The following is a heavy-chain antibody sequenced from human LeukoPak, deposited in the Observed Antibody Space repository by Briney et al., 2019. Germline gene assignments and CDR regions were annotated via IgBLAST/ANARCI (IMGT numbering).Heavy chain of an antibody. CDR3: AELGITMIGGV. CDR1: GFTFSSSW. Sequence: GGSLRLSCAASGFTFSSSWMHWVRQAPGKGLVWVSRIESDGSGATYADSVKGRFTISRDNAKNSLYLQMNSLRAEDTAVYYCAELGITMIGGVWGKGTTVTISS. V-gene: IGHV3-74*03. J-gene: IGHJ6*04. CDR2: IESDGSGA. D-gene: IGHD3-10*02.